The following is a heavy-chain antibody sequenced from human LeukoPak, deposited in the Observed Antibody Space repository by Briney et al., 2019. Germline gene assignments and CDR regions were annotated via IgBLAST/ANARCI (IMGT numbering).Heavy chain of an antibody. Sequence: GGSLRLSCAASGFTFSNALMIWVGQAPGKGLEWVGRIKRKTDGGTTDYAAPVKGRFTISRDDSKNTLYLQMNSLTTEDTAVYYCTTGTEADEPDYFDYWGQGTLVTVSS. J-gene: IGHJ4*02. D-gene: IGHD1-14*01. CDR3: TTGTEADEPDYFDY. CDR2: IKRKTDGGTT. V-gene: IGHV3-15*01. CDR1: GFTFSNAL.